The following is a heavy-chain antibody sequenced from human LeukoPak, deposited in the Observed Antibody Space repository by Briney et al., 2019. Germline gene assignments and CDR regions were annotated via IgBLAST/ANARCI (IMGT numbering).Heavy chain of an antibody. CDR2: ISYDGSNK. V-gene: IGHV3-30*18. D-gene: IGHD6-13*01. CDR3: AKMIAAEPFDY. Sequence: QSGGSLRHSCAAPGFTFSSYGMHWVRQAPGKGLEWVAVISYDGSNKYYADSVKGRFTISRDNSKNTLYLQMNSLRAEDTAVYYCAKMIAAEPFDYWGQGTLVTVSS. CDR1: GFTFSSYG. J-gene: IGHJ4*02.